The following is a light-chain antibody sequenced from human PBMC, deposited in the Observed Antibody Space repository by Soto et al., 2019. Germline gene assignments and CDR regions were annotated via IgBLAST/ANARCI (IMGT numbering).Light chain of an antibody. CDR1: QSVSSSY. V-gene: IGKV3-20*01. Sequence: EIVLTQSPGTLSLSPGERATLSCRASQSVSSSYLAWYQQKPGQAPRLLIYGASSRATGIPGRFSGSGSGTDFTLTISRLEPEDFAVYYCQQYGSSTELTFGGGTKVDIK. CDR3: QQYGSSTELT. CDR2: GAS. J-gene: IGKJ4*01.